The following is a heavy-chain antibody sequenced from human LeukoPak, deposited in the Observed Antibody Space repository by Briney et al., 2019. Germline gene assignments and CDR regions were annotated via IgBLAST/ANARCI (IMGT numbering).Heavy chain of an antibody. D-gene: IGHD4-23*01. J-gene: IGHJ4*02. Sequence: GGSLRLSCAASGFGFNDAAMTWVRQAPGKGLEWVSLVSSSGANTYYADSVKGRLTISRDNSKNTLFLQMNSLRAEDTAMYYCVKDIQVTYWGQGTLVTVSS. V-gene: IGHV3-23*01. CDR2: VSSSGANT. CDR3: VKDIQVTY. CDR1: GFGFNDAA.